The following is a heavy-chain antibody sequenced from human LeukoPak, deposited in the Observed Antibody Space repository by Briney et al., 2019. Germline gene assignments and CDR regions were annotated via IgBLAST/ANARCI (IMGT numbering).Heavy chain of an antibody. CDR3: ARGRIAAAGNNYYYGMDV. D-gene: IGHD6-13*01. CDR1: GGSISSYY. Sequence: PSETLSLTCTVSGGSISSYYWSWIWQPPGKGLEWIGYIYYSGSTNYNPSLKSRVTISVDTSKNQFSLKLSSVTAADTAVYYCARGRIAAAGNNYYYGMDVWGQGTTVTVSS. CDR2: IYYSGST. V-gene: IGHV4-59*01. J-gene: IGHJ6*02.